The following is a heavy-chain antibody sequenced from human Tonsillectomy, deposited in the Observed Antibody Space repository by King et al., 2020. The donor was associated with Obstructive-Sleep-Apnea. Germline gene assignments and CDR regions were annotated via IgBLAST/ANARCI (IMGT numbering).Heavy chain of an antibody. Sequence: VQLQESGPGLVKPSETLSLTCTVSGGSISSYYWSWIRQPAGNGLEWIGRIYTSGSTNYNPSLKSRVTMSVDTSKNQFSLKLSSVTAADTAVYYCARGYCSGGSCVSYNWFDPWGQGTLVTVSS. CDR3: ARGYCSGGSCVSYNWFDP. D-gene: IGHD2-15*01. V-gene: IGHV4-4*07. CDR2: IYTSGST. J-gene: IGHJ5*02. CDR1: GGSISSYY.